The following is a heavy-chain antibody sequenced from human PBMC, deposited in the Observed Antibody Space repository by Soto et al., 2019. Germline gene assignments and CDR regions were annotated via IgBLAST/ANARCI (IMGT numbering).Heavy chain of an antibody. Sequence: GGSLRLSCAASGFTFSSYAMHWVRQAPGKGLEYVSAISSNGGSTYYANSVKGRFTISRDNSKNTLYLQMGSLRAEDMAVFYCARSPYYYDSSGYMQYYFDYWGQGTLVTVS. CDR2: ISSNGGST. V-gene: IGHV3-64*01. D-gene: IGHD3-22*01. J-gene: IGHJ4*02. CDR1: GFTFSSYA. CDR3: ARSPYYYDSSGYMQYYFDY.